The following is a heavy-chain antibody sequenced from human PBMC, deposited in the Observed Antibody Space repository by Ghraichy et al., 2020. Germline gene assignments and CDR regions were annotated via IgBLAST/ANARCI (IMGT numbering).Heavy chain of an antibody. Sequence: ASVKVSCKASGYTFTSYDINWVRQATGQGLEWMGWMNPNSGNTGYAQKFQGRVTMTRNTSISTAYMELSSLRSEDTAVYYCARVVVVVAASFGNYGMDVWGQGTTVTVSS. V-gene: IGHV1-8*01. D-gene: IGHD2-15*01. J-gene: IGHJ6*02. CDR3: ARVVVVVAASFGNYGMDV. CDR2: MNPNSGNT. CDR1: GYTFTSYD.